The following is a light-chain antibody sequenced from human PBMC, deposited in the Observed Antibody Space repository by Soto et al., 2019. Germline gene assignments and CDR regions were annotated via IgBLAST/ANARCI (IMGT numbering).Light chain of an antibody. V-gene: IGKV2-30*01. CDR3: MQGTPWPPT. CDR1: QGLVYGDGHTY. Sequence: DVVMTQSPLSLPVTLGQAASISCRSSQGLVYGDGHTYMHWFQQRPGQSPRRLIYKVSNRDSGVPDRFSGSASGTNFTLKISRVEAEDVGDYYCMQGTPWPPTFGGGTKVEIK. J-gene: IGKJ4*02. CDR2: KVS.